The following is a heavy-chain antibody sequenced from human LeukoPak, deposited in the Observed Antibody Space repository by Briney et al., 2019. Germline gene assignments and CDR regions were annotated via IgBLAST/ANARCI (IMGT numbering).Heavy chain of an antibody. CDR1: GHTFTNYH. V-gene: IGHV1-46*01. J-gene: IGHJ4*02. CDR3: AIEAPRSYYFDY. CDR2: VYATGGVA. Sequence: GASVKVSCKASGHTFTNYHIHWVRQAPGQGVEWMGAVYATGGVAINTQTFPVRVTMTGDTSTGTVYMELSSLRFEDTAIYYCAIEAPRSYYFDYWGQGIQVTVSS.